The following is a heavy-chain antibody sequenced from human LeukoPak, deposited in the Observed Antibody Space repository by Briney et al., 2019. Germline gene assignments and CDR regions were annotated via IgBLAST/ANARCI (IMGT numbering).Heavy chain of an antibody. CDR1: GFMFTTYW. CDR3: GGFGYEAAVDL. V-gene: IGHV3-7*01. J-gene: IGHJ4*02. CDR2: IKPDGSET. D-gene: IGHD6-13*01. Sequence: GGSLRFSCAASGFMFTTYWMTWVRQAPGKGPEWVANIKPDGSETYYVDSVKGRFTISRDNTKNLLYLQMNSLRGEDAAVYYCGGFGYEAAVDLWGQGTLVTVSS.